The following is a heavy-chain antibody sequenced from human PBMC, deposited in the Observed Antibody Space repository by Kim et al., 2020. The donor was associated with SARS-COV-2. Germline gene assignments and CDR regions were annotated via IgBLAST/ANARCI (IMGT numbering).Heavy chain of an antibody. CDR3: AKSYTSGTYFFDF. Sequence: YYRDSVGGRFTISRDNSKATLYLQMDSLSVEDTAVYYCAKSYTSGTYFFDFWGQGTPVTVSS. V-gene: IGHV3-33*06. J-gene: IGHJ4*02. D-gene: IGHD3-16*01.